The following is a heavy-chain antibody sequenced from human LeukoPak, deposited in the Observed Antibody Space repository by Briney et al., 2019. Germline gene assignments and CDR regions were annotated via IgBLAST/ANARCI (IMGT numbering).Heavy chain of an antibody. CDR3: VRACEVRYDSRGNGGLYFRY. J-gene: IGHJ4*02. CDR1: GFTFSSEW. Sequence: PGGSLRLSCAASGFTFSSEWMTWVRQVPGKGLEWVANIRKDGAANYYLGSVKGRFTISRDNAKKSLYLQMNSLRVDDTAVYYCVRACEVRYDSRGNGGLYFRYWGQGTLVTVSS. D-gene: IGHD3-22*01. V-gene: IGHV3-7*01. CDR2: IRKDGAAN.